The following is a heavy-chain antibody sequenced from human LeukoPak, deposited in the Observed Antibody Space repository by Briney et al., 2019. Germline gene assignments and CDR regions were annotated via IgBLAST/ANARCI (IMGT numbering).Heavy chain of an antibody. CDR2: INPNFGNT. J-gene: IGHJ4*02. D-gene: IGHD6-13*01. CDR3: ARAHGLGAAGYYFDS. V-gene: IGHV1-2*02. CDR1: GYTFTGYY. Sequence: ASVNVSCKASGYTFTGYYMHWVRQAPGQGHECVGCINPNFGNTNYSQTFQGRVTMTRDTSISTGYMELSRLRSADTAVYYCARAHGLGAAGYYFDSWGQGTLVTVSS.